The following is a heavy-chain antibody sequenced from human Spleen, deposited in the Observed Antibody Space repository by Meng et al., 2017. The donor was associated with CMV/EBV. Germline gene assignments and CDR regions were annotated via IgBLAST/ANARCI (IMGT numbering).Heavy chain of an antibody. CDR2: VNHSGDT. CDR1: GGSFSGYY. J-gene: IGHJ6*02. Sequence: SETLSLTCAVYGGSFSGYYWTWIRQPPGKGLEWIGEVNHSGDTNYSPSLKSRVTISVDTSKNQFSLKLKYVTAADTAVYYCARGPYFGSGIYRYHYYGMDVWGQGTTVTVSS. V-gene: IGHV4-34*01. CDR3: ARGPYFGSGIYRYHYYGMDV. D-gene: IGHD3-10*01.